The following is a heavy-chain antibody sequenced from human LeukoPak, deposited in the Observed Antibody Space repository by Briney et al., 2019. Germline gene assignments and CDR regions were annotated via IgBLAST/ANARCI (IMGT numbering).Heavy chain of an antibody. CDR1: GFPFSIYE. D-gene: IGHD6-19*01. CDR2: IHSSGTIK. V-gene: IGHV3-48*03. CDR3: ALLAVASDFDY. J-gene: IGHJ4*02. Sequence: GGSLRLSCAVSGFPFSIYEMDWVRQAPEKGLEWVSNIHSSGTIKYYADSVKGRFSISRDNAKSSLYLQMNSLRVEDTAVYYCALLAVASDFDYWGQGALVTVSS.